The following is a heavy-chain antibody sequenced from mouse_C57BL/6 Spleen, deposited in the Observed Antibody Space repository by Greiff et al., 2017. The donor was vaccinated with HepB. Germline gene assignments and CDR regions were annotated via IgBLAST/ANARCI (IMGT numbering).Heavy chain of an antibody. J-gene: IGHJ3*01. V-gene: IGHV1-82*01. CDR1: GYAFSSSW. Sequence: QVQLQQSGPELVKPGASVKISCKASGYAFSSSWMNWVKQRPGKGLEWIGRIYPGDGDTNYNGKFKGKATLTADKSSSTAYMQLSSLTSEDSAVYFCARSYYGYGAWFAYWGQGTLVTVSA. CDR3: ARSYYGYGAWFAY. CDR2: IYPGDGDT. D-gene: IGHD2-9*01.